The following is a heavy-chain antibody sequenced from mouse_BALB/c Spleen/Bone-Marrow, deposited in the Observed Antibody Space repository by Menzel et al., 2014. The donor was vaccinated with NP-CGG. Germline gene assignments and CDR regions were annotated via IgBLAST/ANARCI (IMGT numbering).Heavy chain of an antibody. V-gene: IGHV3-5*02. CDR1: GISITTGNYR. D-gene: IGHD2-1*01. Sequence: DVKLVEPGPGLVKPSQTVSLTCTVTGISITTGNYRWSWIRQFPGNKLEWIGYIYYSGTITYNPSLTSRTTITRDTSKNQFFLEMNSLTAEDTATYYCARYGNYFDVWGAGTTVTVSS. CDR2: IYYSGTI. J-gene: IGHJ1*01. CDR3: ARYGNYFDV.